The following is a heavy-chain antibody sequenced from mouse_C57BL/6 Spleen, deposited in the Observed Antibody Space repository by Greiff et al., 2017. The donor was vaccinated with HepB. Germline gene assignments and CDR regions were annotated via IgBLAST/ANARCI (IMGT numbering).Heavy chain of an antibody. CDR3: ARTPWSYYAMDY. V-gene: IGHV5-4*01. CDR1: GFTFSSYA. J-gene: IGHJ4*01. CDR2: ISDGGSYT. D-gene: IGHD1-1*02. Sequence: EVQLVESGGGLVKPGGSLKLSCAASGFTFSSYAMSWVRQTPEKRLEWVATISDGGSYTYYPDNVKGRFTISRDNAKNNLYLQMSHLKSEDTAMYYCARTPWSYYAMDYWGQGTSVTVSS.